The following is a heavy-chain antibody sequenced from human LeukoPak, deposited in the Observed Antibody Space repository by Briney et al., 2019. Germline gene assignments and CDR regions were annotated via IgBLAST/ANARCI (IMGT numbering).Heavy chain of an antibody. CDR3: ARVSGYSGYDYPVALRY. CDR2: ITWNGGSA. J-gene: IGHJ4*02. V-gene: IGHV3-20*04. CDR1: GFSFNDYG. D-gene: IGHD5-12*01. Sequence: GGSLRLSCAASGFSFNDYGMSWVRQAPGQGPEWVSGITWNGGSADYAASVKGRFTISRDNARNSLYLQMNSLRDEDTAVYYCARVSGYSGYDYPVALRYWGQGTLVTVSS.